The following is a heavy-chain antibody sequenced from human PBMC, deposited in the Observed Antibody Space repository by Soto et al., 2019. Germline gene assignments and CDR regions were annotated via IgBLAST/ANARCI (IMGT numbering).Heavy chain of an antibody. J-gene: IGHJ5*02. D-gene: IGHD2-8*01. CDR1: GFSFRDYA. V-gene: IGHV3-23*01. CDR3: AKVNSQVSGLNWFDT. Sequence: GGSLRLSCAASGFSFRDYAMTWVRQAPGKGLEWVSTISGSGVSRYDADSVKGRFTISRDNSNNTLYLQMNNLRAEDTAVYYCAKVNSQVSGLNWFDTWGQGTLVTVSS. CDR2: ISGSGVSR.